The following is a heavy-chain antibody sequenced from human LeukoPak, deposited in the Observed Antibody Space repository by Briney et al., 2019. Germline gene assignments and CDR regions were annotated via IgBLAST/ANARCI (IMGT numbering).Heavy chain of an antibody. Sequence: ASVKVSCKASGYTFTGYYMHWVRQAPGQGLEWMGWINPNSGGTNYAQKFQGRVTMTRDTSISTAYMELSRLRSDDTAVYYYASLGHCSSTSCYPSRYWGQGTLVTVSS. D-gene: IGHD2-2*01. J-gene: IGHJ4*02. CDR2: INPNSGGT. V-gene: IGHV1-2*02. CDR3: ASLGHCSSTSCYPSRY. CDR1: GYTFTGYY.